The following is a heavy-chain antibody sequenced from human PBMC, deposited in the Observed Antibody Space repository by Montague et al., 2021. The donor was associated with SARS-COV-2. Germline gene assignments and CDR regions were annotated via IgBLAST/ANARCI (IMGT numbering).Heavy chain of an antibody. V-gene: IGHV4-59*12. CDR2: IYYGGST. J-gene: IGHJ4*02. CDR1: GASISSYY. CDR3: ARTSAARDY. Sequence: SETLSLTCTVSGASISSYYWSWIRQPPGKGLEWIGYIYYGGSTNYSPSLKGRVIMSVDTSKHQFSLQLNSVTPEDTAVYYCARTSAARDYWGQGTLVTVSS.